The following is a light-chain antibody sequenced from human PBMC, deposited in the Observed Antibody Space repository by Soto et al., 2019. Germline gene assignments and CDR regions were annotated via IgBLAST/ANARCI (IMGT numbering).Light chain of an antibody. J-gene: IGLJ1*01. CDR1: SSDVGSYNL. CDR2: EVS. CDR3: SSYTSSSTPYV. Sequence: QSALTQPASVSGSPGQSITLSCTGTSSDVGSYNLVSWYQQHPGKAPKLMIYEVSKRPSGVSNRFSGSKSGNTASLTISGLQAEDEADYYCSSYTSSSTPYVFGTGTKVT. V-gene: IGLV2-14*02.